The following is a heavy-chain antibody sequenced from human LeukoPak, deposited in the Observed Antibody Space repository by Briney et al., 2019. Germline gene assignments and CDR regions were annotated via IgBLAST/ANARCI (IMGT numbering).Heavy chain of an antibody. CDR2: IYYSGST. D-gene: IGHD5-24*01. CDR3: ARDEVETGGFDY. CDR1: GGSISSYY. Sequence: SETLSLTCTVSGGSISSYYWSWIRQPPGKGLEWIGYIYYSGSTNYNPSLKSRVTISVDTSKNQFSLKLSSVTAADTAVYYCARDEVETGGFDYWGQGTLVTVSS. V-gene: IGHV4-59*01. J-gene: IGHJ4*02.